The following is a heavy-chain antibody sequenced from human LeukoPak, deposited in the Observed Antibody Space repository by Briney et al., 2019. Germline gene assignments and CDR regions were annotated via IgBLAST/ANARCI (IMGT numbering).Heavy chain of an antibody. CDR1: GFTFSSYA. V-gene: IGHV3-30*04. Sequence: GGSLRLSCAASGFTFSSYAMHWVRQAPGKGLEWVAVISYDGSNKYYADSVKGRFTISRDNSKNTLYLQMNSLRAEDTAVYYCAKDSFLPMDDAFDIWGQGTMVTVSS. J-gene: IGHJ3*02. CDR2: ISYDGSNK. CDR3: AKDSFLPMDDAFDI. D-gene: IGHD2/OR15-2a*01.